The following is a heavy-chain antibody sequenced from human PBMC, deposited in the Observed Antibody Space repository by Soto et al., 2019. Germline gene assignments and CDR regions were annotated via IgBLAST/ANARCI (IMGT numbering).Heavy chain of an antibody. D-gene: IGHD2-8*01. V-gene: IGHV5-51*01. CDR1: DYPFSAYW. Sequence: GEPMKLSCNVSDYPFSAYWIGLVRQMPGTGLEWMGIINPGNSETRYRPSFQGQVTISADKSINTAYLQWSSLKASDTAMYYCARPDCTNGVCYQGCAIRGKGTTVTVSS. CDR2: INPGNSET. CDR3: ARPDCTNGVCYQGCAI. J-gene: IGHJ6*04.